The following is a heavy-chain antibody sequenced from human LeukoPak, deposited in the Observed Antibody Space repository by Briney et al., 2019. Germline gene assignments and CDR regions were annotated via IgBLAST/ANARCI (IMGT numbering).Heavy chain of an antibody. CDR2: INSDGSST. CDR3: ASAIQLWSYIDY. Sequence: GGSLRLSCAASGFPFSDYWMHWVRQAPGKGLVWVSRINSDGSSTSYADSVKGRFTISRDNAKNTLYLQMNSLRAEDTAVYYCASAIQLWSYIDYWGQGTLVTASS. J-gene: IGHJ4*02. D-gene: IGHD5-18*01. V-gene: IGHV3-74*01. CDR1: GFPFSDYW.